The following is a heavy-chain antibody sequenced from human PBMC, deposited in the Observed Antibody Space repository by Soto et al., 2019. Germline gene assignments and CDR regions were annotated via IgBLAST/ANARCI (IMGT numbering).Heavy chain of an antibody. Sequence: QVQLVQSGAEVKKPGSSVKVSCKASGGTFNRHAISWLRQAPGQGPEWMGGITPMFGIGNYAQKFQGRVTITADESTTTVHMELRRLTCEDTAVYYCAQTLGSAVAGPGRCDLWGRGTRVMVSS. CDR1: GGTFNRHA. V-gene: IGHV1-69*12. CDR3: AQTLGSAVAGPGRCDL. D-gene: IGHD6-19*01. CDR2: ITPMFGIG. J-gene: IGHJ2*01.